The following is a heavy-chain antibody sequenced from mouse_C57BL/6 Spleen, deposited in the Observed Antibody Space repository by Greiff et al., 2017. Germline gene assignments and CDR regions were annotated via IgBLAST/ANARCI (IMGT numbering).Heavy chain of an antibody. D-gene: IGHD1-1*01. J-gene: IGHJ4*01. Sequence: EVMLVESGGGLVQPGGSLSLSCAASGFTFTDYYMSWVRQPPGKALEWLGFIRNKANGYTTEYTASVKGRFTISRDNSQSILYLQMNALRAEDSATYYCARYYGSSDGGAMDYWGQGTSVTVSS. CDR1: GFTFTDYY. CDR2: IRNKANGYTT. V-gene: IGHV7-3*01. CDR3: ARYYGSSDGGAMDY.